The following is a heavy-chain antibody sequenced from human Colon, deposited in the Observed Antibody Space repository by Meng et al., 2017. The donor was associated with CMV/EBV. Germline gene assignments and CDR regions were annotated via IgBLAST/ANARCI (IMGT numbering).Heavy chain of an antibody. J-gene: IGHJ6*02. Sequence: SETLSLTCTVSGGSISSYYWSWIRQPPGKGLEWIGYIYYSGSTNYNPSLKSRVTISVDTSKNQFSLKLSSVTAADTAVYYCARGKGYSYGSYYYYGMDVWGQGTTVTVSS. CDR3: ARGKGYSYGSYYYYGMDV. CDR2: IYYSGST. CDR1: GGSISSYY. V-gene: IGHV4-59*12. D-gene: IGHD5-18*01.